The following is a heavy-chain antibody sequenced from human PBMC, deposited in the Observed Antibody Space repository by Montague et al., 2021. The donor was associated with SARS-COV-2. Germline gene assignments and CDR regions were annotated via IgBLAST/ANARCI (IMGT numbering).Heavy chain of an antibody. J-gene: IGHJ3*01. CDR2: INHTGSA. CDR3: ARGQVTISGVLIFIPAAGHLGG. Sequence: SETLSLTCAVYSGSFSDFYWTWIRQSPGKGLEWIGEINHTGSATYNSSLKGRVTLSRDTSKNQFSLKLQSVTPADTGVYYCARGQVTISGVLIFIPAAGHLGGWGQGTSVTVSS. V-gene: IGHV4-34*01. CDR1: SGSFSDFY. D-gene: IGHD3-3*01.